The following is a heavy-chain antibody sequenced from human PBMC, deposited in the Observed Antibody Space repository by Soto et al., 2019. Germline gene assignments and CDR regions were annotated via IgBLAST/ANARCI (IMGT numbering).Heavy chain of an antibody. V-gene: IGHV3-30-3*01. D-gene: IGHD3-22*01. Sequence: QVQLVESGGGVVQPGTSLRLSCVASGFTFSKYAIHWVRQAPGKGLQWVAFISYDGSNKYYADSVKGRFTISRDNSISTVYVEMNSLRADDTATYYCARDVRDWSDSGGFVYWGQGTLVTVSS. J-gene: IGHJ4*02. CDR3: ARDVRDWSDSGGFVY. CDR2: ISYDGSNK. CDR1: GFTFSKYA.